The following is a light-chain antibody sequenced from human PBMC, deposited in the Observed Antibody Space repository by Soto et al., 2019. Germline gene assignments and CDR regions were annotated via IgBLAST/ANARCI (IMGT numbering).Light chain of an antibody. CDR2: VAS. V-gene: IGKV3-15*01. Sequence: EIVMTQAPATLSVSPGERATLSCRASQSVSSNLAWYQHKPGQAPRLLIYVASARATGIPARFSGSGSGTEFTLTISSRQSDDFAVYYCLHHNSWPPWTFGQGTKVEI. CDR1: QSVSSN. CDR3: LHHNSWPPWT. J-gene: IGKJ1*01.